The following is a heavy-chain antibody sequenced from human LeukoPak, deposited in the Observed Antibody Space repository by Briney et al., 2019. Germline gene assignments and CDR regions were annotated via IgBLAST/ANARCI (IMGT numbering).Heavy chain of an antibody. V-gene: IGHV3-49*04. CDR2: TRSKAYGGTT. Sequence: GGSLRLSCTASGFTFGDYAMSWVRQAPGKGLEWVSFTRSKAYGGTTEYAASVKGRFTISRDDSKSIAYLQMNSLKTEDTAVYYCTRVSLVAASVFFDYWGQGTLVTVSS. CDR3: TRVSLVAASVFFDY. CDR1: GFTFGDYA. D-gene: IGHD2-15*01. J-gene: IGHJ4*02.